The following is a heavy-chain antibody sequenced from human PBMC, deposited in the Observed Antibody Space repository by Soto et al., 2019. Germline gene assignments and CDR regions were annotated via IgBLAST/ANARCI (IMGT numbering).Heavy chain of an antibody. V-gene: IGHV4-31*03. CDR3: ARGLRGYSYGYAYNWFDP. D-gene: IGHD5-18*01. J-gene: IGHJ5*02. CDR1: GGSISSGGYY. Sequence: SETLSLTCTVSGGSISSGGYYWSWIRQHPGKGLEWIGYIYYSGSTYYNPSLKSRVTISVDTSKNQFSLKLSSVTAADTAVYYCARGLRGYSYGYAYNWFDPWYQGTLVTVSS. CDR2: IYYSGST.